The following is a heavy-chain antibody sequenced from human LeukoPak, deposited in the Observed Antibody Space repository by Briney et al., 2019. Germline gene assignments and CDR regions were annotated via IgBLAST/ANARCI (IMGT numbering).Heavy chain of an antibody. Sequence: PSQTLSLTCTVSGGSISSGGYYWRWIRQHPGKGLEWIGYIYYSGSTYYNPSLKSRVTISVDTSKNQFSLKLSSVTAADTAVYYCARGHGGHRATYYDYVWGSYRQYYFGYWGQGTLVTVSS. J-gene: IGHJ4*02. D-gene: IGHD3-16*02. CDR2: IYYSGST. V-gene: IGHV4-31*03. CDR3: ARGHGGHRATYYDYVWGSYRQYYFGY. CDR1: GGSISSGGYY.